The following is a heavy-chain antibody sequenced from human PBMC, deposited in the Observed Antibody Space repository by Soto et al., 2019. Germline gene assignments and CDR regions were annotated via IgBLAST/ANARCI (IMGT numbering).Heavy chain of an antibody. V-gene: IGHV1-3*04. D-gene: IGHD2-15*01. Sequence: QVQLVQSGAEVKKPGASVKVSCKASGYTFTSYAMHWVRQAPGPRLEWMGWINIGNGNTKYSQKFQGRVTITRDTSASTAYMELSSLRSEDTAVYYCAREPLCGGRCYLNWFDPWGQGTLVTVSS. CDR3: AREPLCGGRCYLNWFDP. CDR1: GYTFTSYA. J-gene: IGHJ5*02. CDR2: INIGNGNT.